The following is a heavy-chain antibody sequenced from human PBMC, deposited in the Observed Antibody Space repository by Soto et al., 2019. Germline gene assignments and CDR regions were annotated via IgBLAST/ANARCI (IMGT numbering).Heavy chain of an antibody. V-gene: IGHV3-30-3*01. J-gene: IGHJ5*02. Sequence: GALRLSCAASGFTFSSYAMHWVRQAPGKGLEWVAVISYDGSNKYYADSVKGRFTISRDNSKNTLYLQMNSLRAEDTAVYYCGRDRSHYAGVGKIDPWGQGTLVTVSS. CDR3: GRDRSHYAGVGKIDP. CDR1: GFTFSSYA. D-gene: IGHD3-10*01. CDR2: ISYDGSNK.